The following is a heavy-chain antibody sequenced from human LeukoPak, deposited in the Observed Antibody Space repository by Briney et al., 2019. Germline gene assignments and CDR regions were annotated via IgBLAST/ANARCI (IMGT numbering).Heavy chain of an antibody. J-gene: IGHJ4*02. D-gene: IGHD2-15*01. CDR2: IKQDGSEK. CDR3: ARGGSYFDY. Sequence: GGSLRLSCAASGFTFSSYWMSWVRQAPGKVLEWVANIKQDGSEKYYVVSVEGRFTISRDNAKNSLYLQMNSLRAEDTAVYYCARGGSYFDYWGQGTLVTVSS. CDR1: GFTFSSYW. V-gene: IGHV3-7*03.